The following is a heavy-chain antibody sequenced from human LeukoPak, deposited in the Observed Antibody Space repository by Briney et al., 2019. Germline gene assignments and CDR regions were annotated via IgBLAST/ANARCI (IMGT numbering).Heavy chain of an antibody. CDR1: GGSISSYY. D-gene: IGHD6-13*01. CDR2: IYYSGST. V-gene: IGHV4-59*01. Sequence: PSETLSLTCTVSGGSISSYYWSWIRQPPGKGLEWIGYIYYSGSTNYNPSLKSRVTISVDTSKNQFSLRLSSVTAADTAVYYCARGVYIAAAQYGYWGQGTLVTVSS. J-gene: IGHJ4*02. CDR3: ARGVYIAAAQYGY.